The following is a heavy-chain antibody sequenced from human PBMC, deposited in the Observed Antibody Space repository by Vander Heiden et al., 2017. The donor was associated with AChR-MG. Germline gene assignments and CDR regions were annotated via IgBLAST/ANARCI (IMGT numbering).Heavy chain of an antibody. D-gene: IGHD6-13*01. CDR2: VSAYNGNS. J-gene: IGHJ4*02. CDR1: GYTFTRYG. V-gene: IGHV1-18*01. CDR3: ASVSIAAAGTDY. Sequence: QVQLVQSGAEVKKPGASVKVSCKASGYTFTRYGISWVRQAPGQGREGMGWVSAYNGNSNDSLKLQGTVTMTTYTSTSTAYMELRSLGSDDTAVYYCASVSIAAAGTDYWGQGTLVTVSS.